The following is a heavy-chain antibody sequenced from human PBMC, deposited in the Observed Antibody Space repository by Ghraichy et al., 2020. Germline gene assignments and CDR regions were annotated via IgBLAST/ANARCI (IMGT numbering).Heavy chain of an antibody. CDR1: GFSFSSYG. CDR3: AKMDYSGNLPSDAFDI. J-gene: IGHJ3*02. Sequence: GGSLRLSCAASGFSFSSYGMHWVRQALGKGLEWVAVILNDGSKKYYADSVKGRFTISRDNSKNTLYLQMNSLRAEDTAVYYCAKMDYSGNLPSDAFDIWGQGTTVTVSS. D-gene: IGHD4-23*01. V-gene: IGHV3-30*18. CDR2: ILNDGSKK.